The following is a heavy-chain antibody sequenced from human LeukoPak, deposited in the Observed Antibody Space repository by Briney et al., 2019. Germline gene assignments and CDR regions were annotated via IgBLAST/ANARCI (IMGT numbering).Heavy chain of an antibody. CDR1: GGSISSYY. J-gene: IGHJ4*02. Sequence: SETLSLTCTVSGGSISSYYWSWIRQPPGKGLEWIGEINHSGSTNYNPSLKSRVTISVDTSKNQFSLKLSSVTAADTAVYYCARITIAAAGHIDYWGQGTLVTVSS. D-gene: IGHD6-13*01. CDR3: ARITIAAAGHIDY. V-gene: IGHV4-34*01. CDR2: INHSGST.